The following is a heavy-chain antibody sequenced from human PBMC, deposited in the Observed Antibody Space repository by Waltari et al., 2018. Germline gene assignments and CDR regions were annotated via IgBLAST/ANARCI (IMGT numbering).Heavy chain of an antibody. Sequence: EVQLVESGGKLVQPGGSLRLSCAGSGLTFSIYWLHWVRQAPGKGLGWVSHINNDGSRTTYADSVRGRFTISRDNARNTLYLQMNSLRVEDTAVYYCARGTVSTTYYGMDVWGQGTTVTVSS. V-gene: IGHV3-74*01. D-gene: IGHD1-1*01. CDR1: GLTFSIYW. CDR2: INNDGSRT. CDR3: ARGTVSTTYYGMDV. J-gene: IGHJ6*02.